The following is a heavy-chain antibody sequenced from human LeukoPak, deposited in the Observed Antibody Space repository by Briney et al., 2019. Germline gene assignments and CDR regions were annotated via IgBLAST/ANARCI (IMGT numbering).Heavy chain of an antibody. J-gene: IGHJ4*02. D-gene: IGHD4-17*01. Sequence: SVKVSCKASGGTFISYAISWVRQAPGQGLEWMGRIIPIFGTANYAQKFQRRVTITTDESTSTAYMELSSLRSEDTAVYYCARGFDGDPSYYFDYWGQGTLVTVSS. V-gene: IGHV1-69*05. CDR2: IIPIFGTA. CDR1: GGTFISYA. CDR3: ARGFDGDPSYYFDY.